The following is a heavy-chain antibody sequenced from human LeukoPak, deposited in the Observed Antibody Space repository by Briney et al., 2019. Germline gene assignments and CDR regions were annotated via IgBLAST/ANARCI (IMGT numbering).Heavy chain of an antibody. V-gene: IGHV3-30*18. CDR2: ISYDGSNK. Sequence: PGGSLRLSCAASGFTFSSYGMHWVRQAPGKGLEWVAVISYDGSNKYYADSVKGRFTISRDNSKNTLYLQMNSLRAEDTAVYYCAKDRPPEGSSPSGFAEYSKHWGKATLVTVSS. CDR1: GFTFSSYG. D-gene: IGHD2-2*01. J-gene: IGHJ1*01. CDR3: AKDRPPEGSSPSGFAEYSKH.